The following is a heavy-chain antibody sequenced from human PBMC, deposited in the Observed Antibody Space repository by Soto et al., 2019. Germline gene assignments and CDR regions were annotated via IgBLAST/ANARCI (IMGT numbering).Heavy chain of an antibody. D-gene: IGHD3-10*01. CDR3: EGSGSYNGRNY. J-gene: IGHJ4*02. V-gene: IGHV3-23*01. CDR1: GFTFSSYA. Sequence: GGSLRLSCAASGFTFSSYAMSWVRQAPGKGLEWVSAISGSGGSTYYADSVKGRFTISRDNSKNTLYLQMNSLRAEDTAVYYCEGSGSYNGRNYWGQGTLVTVSS. CDR2: ISGSGGST.